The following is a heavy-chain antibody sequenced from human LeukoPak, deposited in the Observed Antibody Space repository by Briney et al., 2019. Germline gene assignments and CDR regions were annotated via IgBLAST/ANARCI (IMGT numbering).Heavy chain of an antibody. D-gene: IGHD3-3*01. J-gene: IGHJ5*02. V-gene: IGHV4-30-4*01. CDR2: IYYSGTT. CDR3: ARVDGFWNSFDP. Sequence: PSETLSLTCAVYGGSFSGYYWSWIRQPPGKGLEWIGYIYYSGTTYYNPSLKSRLTVSLDTSKNQFSLKLSSVTAADTAVYYCARVDGFWNSFDPWGQGTLVIVSS. CDR1: GGSFSGYY.